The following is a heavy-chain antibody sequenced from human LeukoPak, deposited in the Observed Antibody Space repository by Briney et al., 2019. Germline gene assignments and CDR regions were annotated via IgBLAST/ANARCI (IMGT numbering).Heavy chain of an antibody. Sequence: SGPTLVKPTQTLTLTCTFSGFSITTNGVGVGWIRQPPGQALEWLALIHWDNNPRYSPSLRNRLTITRDTSKNQVVLTMTNMDPVDTATYYCAHRNTAMVTDYFDFWGQGTLVTVSS. CDR2: IHWDNNP. J-gene: IGHJ4*02. V-gene: IGHV2-5*02. CDR1: GFSITTNGVG. D-gene: IGHD5-18*01. CDR3: AHRNTAMVTDYFDF.